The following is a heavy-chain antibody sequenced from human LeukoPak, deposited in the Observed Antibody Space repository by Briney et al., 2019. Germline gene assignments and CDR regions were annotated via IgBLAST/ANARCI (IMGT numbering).Heavy chain of an antibody. CDR1: GFTFSCIG. Sequence: LRFSGAAYGFTFSCIGMHWVRQAPGKGLKWVAVIWYDGTNKYYADSVKGRFTISRDNSKNTLYLQMNSLRAEDTAVYYCARDLSVGGGYDYWGQGTLVTVSS. CDR2: IWYDGTNK. J-gene: IGHJ4*02. V-gene: IGHV3-33*01. CDR3: ARDLSVGGGYDY. D-gene: IGHD3-16*01.